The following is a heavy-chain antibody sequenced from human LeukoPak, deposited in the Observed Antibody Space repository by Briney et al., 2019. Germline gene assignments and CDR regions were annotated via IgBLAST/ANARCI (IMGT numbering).Heavy chain of an antibody. Sequence: SQTLSLTCAVSGGFISSGGYSWSWIRQPPGKGLEWIGYIYHSGSTYYNPSLKSRVTISVDRSKNQFSLKLSSVTAADTAVYYCARWSYGDYYFDYWGQGTLVTVSS. CDR3: ARWSYGDYYFDY. CDR2: IYHSGST. D-gene: IGHD4-17*01. J-gene: IGHJ4*02. V-gene: IGHV4-30-2*01. CDR1: GGFISSGGYS.